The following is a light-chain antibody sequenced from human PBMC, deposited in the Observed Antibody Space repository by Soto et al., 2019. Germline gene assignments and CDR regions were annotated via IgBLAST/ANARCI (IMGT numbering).Light chain of an antibody. CDR3: QPYYNTPPIT. CDR2: WAS. Sequence: DIVMTQSPDSLAVSLGERATINCKSSQSVLYSFNNKNFLAWYQQKPGQPPKLLIYWASTRASGVPDRFSGSGSETDFTLTISSLQAEDVAVYYCQPYYNTPPITFGPGTRLDIK. V-gene: IGKV4-1*01. J-gene: IGKJ5*01. CDR1: QSVLYSFNNKNF.